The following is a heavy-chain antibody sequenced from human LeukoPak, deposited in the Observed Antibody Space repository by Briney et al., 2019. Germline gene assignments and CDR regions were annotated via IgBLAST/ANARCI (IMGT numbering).Heavy chain of an antibody. CDR1: GGSISSSSYY. V-gene: IGHV4-39*07. D-gene: IGHD2-15*01. CDR2: IYYSGST. J-gene: IGHJ3*02. Sequence: SETLSLTCTVSGGSISSSSYYWGWIRQPPGKGLEWIGSIYYSGSTYYNPSLKSRVTISVDTSKNQFSLKLSSVTAADTAVYYCARVAVVVDAFDIWGQGTMVTVSS. CDR3: ARVAVVVDAFDI.